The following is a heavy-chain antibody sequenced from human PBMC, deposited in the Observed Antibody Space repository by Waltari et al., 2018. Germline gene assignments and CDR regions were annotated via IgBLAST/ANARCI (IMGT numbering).Heavy chain of an antibody. Sequence: QVQLVQSGAEVKKPGSSVKVSCKASGGTFSSSAISWVRQAPGQGLEWMGGIIPIFGTANYAQKFQGRVTITTDESTSTAYMELSSLRSEDTAVYYCARDRTAIAVAGTRESDAFDIWGQGTMVSVSS. D-gene: IGHD6-19*01. CDR1: GGTFSSSA. V-gene: IGHV1-69*05. CDR3: ARDRTAIAVAGTRESDAFDI. CDR2: IIPIFGTA. J-gene: IGHJ3*02.